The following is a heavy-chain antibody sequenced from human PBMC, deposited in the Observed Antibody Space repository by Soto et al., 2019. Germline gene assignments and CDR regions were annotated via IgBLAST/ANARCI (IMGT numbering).Heavy chain of an antibody. D-gene: IGHD3-3*01. CDR2: INPHGGST. CDR3: ARSSGANFGIIIEGSNWFDP. J-gene: IGHJ5*02. Sequence: ASVKVSCKAPGDTFTSYYLNWVRQAPGQGLEWMGVINPHGGSTKYAQKFQGRITMTRDTSRSTVYMELSSLRSDDTAIYHCARSSGANFGIIIEGSNWFDPWGQGTLVTVSS. V-gene: IGHV1-46*01. CDR1: GDTFTSYY.